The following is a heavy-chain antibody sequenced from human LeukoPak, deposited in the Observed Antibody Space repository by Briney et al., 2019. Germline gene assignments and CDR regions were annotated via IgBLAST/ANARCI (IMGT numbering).Heavy chain of an antibody. J-gene: IGHJ4*02. D-gene: IGHD5-12*01. CDR3: AKGGYDYIEVAYFDF. Sequence: GGSLRLSCAASGFSFNNYAMSWVRQAPGKGLEWVSIIIASSGATFYADSVRGRFTISRDISKNTLYLQMNNLGVEDTAVYYCAKGGYDYIEVAYFDFWGQGILV. V-gene: IGHV3-23*01. CDR2: IIASSGAT. CDR1: GFSFNNYA.